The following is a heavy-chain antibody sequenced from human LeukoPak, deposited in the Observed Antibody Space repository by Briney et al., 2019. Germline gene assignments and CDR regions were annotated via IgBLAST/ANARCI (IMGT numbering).Heavy chain of an antibody. D-gene: IGHD3-10*01. J-gene: IGHJ4*02. Sequence: SETLSLTCTVSGGSISSYYWSWIRQPPGKGLEWIGYIYYSGSTNYNPSLKSRVTISVDTSKNQFSLKLSSVTAADTAVYYCARDPYGSGSYDYWGQGTLVTVSS. CDR3: ARDPYGSGSYDY. CDR1: GGSISSYY. CDR2: IYYSGST. V-gene: IGHV4-59*12.